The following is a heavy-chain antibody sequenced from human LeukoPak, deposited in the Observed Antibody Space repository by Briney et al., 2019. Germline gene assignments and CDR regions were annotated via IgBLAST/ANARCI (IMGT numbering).Heavy chain of an antibody. CDR3: ARVYDSSGFPLGY. CDR2: INTFTGNP. V-gene: IGHV7-4-1*02. D-gene: IGHD3-22*01. Sequence: ASVKVSCKASGYTFTTYAMNWVRQAPGQGLEWVGWINTFTGNPTYAQGFTGRFVFSLDTSVSTAYLQITSLKAEDTAVYYCARVYDSSGFPLGYWGQGTLVAVSS. CDR1: GYTFTTYA. J-gene: IGHJ4*02.